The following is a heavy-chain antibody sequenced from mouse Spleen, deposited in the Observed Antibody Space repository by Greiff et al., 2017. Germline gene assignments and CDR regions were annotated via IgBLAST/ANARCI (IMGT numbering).Heavy chain of an antibody. CDR3: ARRYDYDWYFDV. J-gene: IGHJ1*01. Sequence: EVKLVESVAELVRPGASVKLSCTASGFNIKNTYMHWVKQRPEQGLEWIGRIDPANGNTKYAPKFQGKATITADTSSNTAYLQLSSLTSEDTAIYYCARRYDYDWYFDVWGAGTTVTVSS. CDR2: IDPANGNT. CDR1: GFNIKNTY. V-gene: IGHV14-3*01. D-gene: IGHD2-4*01.